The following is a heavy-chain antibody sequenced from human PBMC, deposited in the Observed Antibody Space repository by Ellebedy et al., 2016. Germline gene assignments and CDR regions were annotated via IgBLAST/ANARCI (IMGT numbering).Heavy chain of an antibody. CDR1: GFTFSDYG. Sequence: GESLKISCVASGFTFSDYGMDWVRQAPGKGLEWVSYISSNNRTIFSAESVKGRFTISRDNAKNALYLQINNLRAEDTAVYFCARGGLTMVRGIISDAFDIWGQGTMVTVSS. V-gene: IGHV3-48*04. J-gene: IGHJ3*02. CDR3: ARGGLTMVRGIISDAFDI. D-gene: IGHD3-10*01. CDR2: ISSNNRTI.